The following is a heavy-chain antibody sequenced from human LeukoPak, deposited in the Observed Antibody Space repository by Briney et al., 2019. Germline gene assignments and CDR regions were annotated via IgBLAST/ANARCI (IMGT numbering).Heavy chain of an antibody. CDR3: ARTPWTYYYDSSGYPYFDY. Sequence: ASVKVSCRVSGYTLTELSMHWVRQAPGKGLEWMGGFDPEDGETIYAQKFQGRVTMTGDTSTATAYMELSSLRSEDTAVYYCARTPWTYYYDSSGYPYFDYWGQGTLVTVSS. J-gene: IGHJ4*02. V-gene: IGHV1-24*01. D-gene: IGHD3-22*01. CDR2: FDPEDGET. CDR1: GYTLTELS.